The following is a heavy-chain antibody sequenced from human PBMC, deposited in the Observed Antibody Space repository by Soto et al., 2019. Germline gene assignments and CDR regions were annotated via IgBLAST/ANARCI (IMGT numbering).Heavy chain of an antibody. D-gene: IGHD3-22*01. CDR3: ARALYYYDSRGYYEFDY. J-gene: IGHJ4*02. CDR2: IIPIFGTA. CDR1: GGTFSSYA. Sequence: QVQLVQSGAEVKKPGSSVKVSCKASGGTFSSYAISWVRQAPGQGLEWMGGIIPIFGTANYAQKFQGRVTITADETTSTAYMELSSLGSEDTAVYYWARALYYYDSRGYYEFDYWGQGTLVTVSS. V-gene: IGHV1-69*01.